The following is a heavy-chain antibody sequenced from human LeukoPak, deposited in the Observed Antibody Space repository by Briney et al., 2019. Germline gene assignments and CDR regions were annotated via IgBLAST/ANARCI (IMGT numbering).Heavy chain of an antibody. V-gene: IGHV3-66*04. CDR2: IYSGGST. Sequence: GGSLRLSCAASGFTVSSNYMSWVRQAPGKGLEWVSVIYSGGSTYYADSVKGRFTISRDSAKNSLYLQMNSLRAEDTAVYYCARHNGLNDAFDIWGQGTMVTVSS. D-gene: IGHD2-8*01. J-gene: IGHJ3*02. CDR3: ARHNGLNDAFDI. CDR1: GFTVSSNY.